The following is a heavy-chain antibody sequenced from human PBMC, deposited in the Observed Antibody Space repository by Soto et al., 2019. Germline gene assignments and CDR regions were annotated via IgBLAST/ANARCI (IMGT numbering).Heavy chain of an antibody. D-gene: IGHD4-17*01. CDR2: IYSGGST. Sequence: EVQLVESGGGLVQPGGSLRLSCAASGFTVSSNHMSWVRQAPGKGLEWVSVIYSGGSTYYADSVKGRFTISRDNSKNTLYLQMDSLRAEDTAVYYCVRSGPYGDYDYWGQGTLVTVSS. CDR3: VRSGPYGDYDY. J-gene: IGHJ4*02. CDR1: GFTVSSNH. V-gene: IGHV3-66*01.